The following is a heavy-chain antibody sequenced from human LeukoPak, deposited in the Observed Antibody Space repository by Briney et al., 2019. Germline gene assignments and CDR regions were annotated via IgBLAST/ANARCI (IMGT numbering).Heavy chain of an antibody. CDR2: ISTSGGST. J-gene: IGHJ4*02. D-gene: IGHD1-26*01. CDR1: GFTFSSYA. V-gene: IGHV3-23*01. CDR3: AKVPSSGSYSSFDY. Sequence: QTGGSLRLSCAASGFTFSSYAMSWVRQAPGKGLEWVSAISTSGGSTYYADSVKGRFTISRDNSKNTLYLQMNSLRAEDTAVYYCAKVPSSGSYSSFDYWGQGTLVTVSS.